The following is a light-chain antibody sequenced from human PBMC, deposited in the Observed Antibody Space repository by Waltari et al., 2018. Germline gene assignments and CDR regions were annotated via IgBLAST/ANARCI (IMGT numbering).Light chain of an antibody. CDR1: SSDVGSSNR. CDR3: CAHAGGGTHYA. CDR2: EGT. V-gene: IGLV2-23*01. J-gene: IGLJ1*01. Sequence: QSALTQPASVSGSPGQSITISCTGTSSDVGSSNRAPWYQQHPGKGPKILIYEGTQRLSGVSDRFSGSKSGNTASLTLSGLQSEDEADYYCCAHAGGGTHYAFGTGTKVTVL.